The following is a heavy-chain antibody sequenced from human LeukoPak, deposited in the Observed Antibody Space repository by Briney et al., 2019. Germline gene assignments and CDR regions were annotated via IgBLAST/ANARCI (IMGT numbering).Heavy chain of an antibody. Sequence: GGSLRLSCVASGFTFSNYGMHWVRQAPGKGLEWVAIIWFDGSDKYYADSVKGRVTISRDNSKNTLYLQMNSLRAEDTAVDYCARHASGHYFDSWGQGTLVTVSS. CDR1: GFTFSNYG. D-gene: IGHD2-15*01. CDR3: ARHASGHYFDS. CDR2: IWFDGSDK. V-gene: IGHV3-33*01. J-gene: IGHJ4*02.